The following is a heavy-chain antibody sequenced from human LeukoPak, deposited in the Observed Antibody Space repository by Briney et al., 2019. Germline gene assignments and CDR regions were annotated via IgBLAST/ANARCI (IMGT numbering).Heavy chain of an antibody. Sequence: ASVKVSCKASGYTFTSYDINWARQATGQGLEWMGWMNPNSGNTGYAQKFQGRVTMTRNTSISTAYMELSSLRSEDTAVYYCARVRPRWRLIAVAVVLDYWGQGTLVTVSS. D-gene: IGHD6-19*01. V-gene: IGHV1-8*01. CDR3: ARVRPRWRLIAVAVVLDY. CDR1: GYTFTSYD. J-gene: IGHJ4*02. CDR2: MNPNSGNT.